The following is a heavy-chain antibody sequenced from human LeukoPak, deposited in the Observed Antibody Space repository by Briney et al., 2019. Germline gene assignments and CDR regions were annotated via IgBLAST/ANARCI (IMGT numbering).Heavy chain of an antibody. CDR2: IIPIFGTA. CDR1: GGTFSSYA. CDR3: AREREGLGYCSNTGYYTNWFDP. D-gene: IGHD2-2*02. V-gene: IGHV1-69*05. J-gene: IGHJ5*02. Sequence: ASVKVSCKASGGTFSSYAISWVRQAPGQGLEWMGGIIPIFGTANYAQKFQGRVTITTDESTSTAYMELSSLRSEDTAVYYCAREREGLGYCSNTGYYTNWFDPWGQGTLVTVSS.